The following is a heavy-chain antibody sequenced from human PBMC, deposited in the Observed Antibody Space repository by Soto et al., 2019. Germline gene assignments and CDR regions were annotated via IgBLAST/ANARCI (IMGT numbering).Heavy chain of an antibody. V-gene: IGHV1-69*13. D-gene: IGHD3-9*01. CDR1: GGTFSSYA. Sequence: SVKVSCKASGGTFSSYAISWVRQAPGQGLEWMGGIIPIFGTANYAQKFQGRVTITADESTSTAYMELSSLRSEDTAVYYCAITLIAMTKDAFDIWGQGTMVTV. J-gene: IGHJ3*02. CDR2: IIPIFGTA. CDR3: AITLIAMTKDAFDI.